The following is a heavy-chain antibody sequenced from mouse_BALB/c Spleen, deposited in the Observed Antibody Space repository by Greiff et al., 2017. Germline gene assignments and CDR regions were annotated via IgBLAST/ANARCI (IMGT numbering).Heavy chain of an antibody. V-gene: IGHV1-20*02. CDR3: ARPTAKAWFAY. D-gene: IGHD1-2*01. CDR1: GYSFTGYF. Sequence: EVQLQQSGPELVKPGASVKISCKASGYSFTGYFMNWVMQSHGKSLEWIGRINPYNGDTFYNQKFKGKATLTVDKSSSTAHMELRSLASEDSAVYYCARPTAKAWFAYWGQGTLVTVSA. J-gene: IGHJ3*01. CDR2: INPYNGDT.